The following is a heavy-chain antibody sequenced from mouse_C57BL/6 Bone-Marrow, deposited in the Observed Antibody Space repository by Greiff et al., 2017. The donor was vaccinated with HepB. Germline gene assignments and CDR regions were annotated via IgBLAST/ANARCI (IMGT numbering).Heavy chain of an antibody. CDR3: ARSDYDGYYFDY. J-gene: IGHJ2*01. Sequence: QVQLKESGPGLVQPSQRLSITCTVSGFSLTSYGVHWVRQSPGKGLEWLGVIWSGGSTDYNAAFISRLSISKDNSKSQVFFKMNSLQADDIAIYYCARSDYDGYYFDYWGQGTTLTVSS. D-gene: IGHD2-4*01. V-gene: IGHV2-2*01. CDR2: IWSGGST. CDR1: GFSLTSYG.